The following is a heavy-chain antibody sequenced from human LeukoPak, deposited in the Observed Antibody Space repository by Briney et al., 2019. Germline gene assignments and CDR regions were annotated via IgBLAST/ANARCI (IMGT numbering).Heavy chain of an antibody. CDR1: GYTFTGYY. V-gene: IGHV1-2*02. D-gene: IGHD4-17*01. CDR3: ARDVGDYGDYVTGFDY. J-gene: IGHJ4*02. Sequence: GASVKVSCKASGYTFTGYYIHWVRQAPGQGLEWMGWINPNSGGTNYAQKFQGRVTMTRDTSISTAYMELSRLRSDDTAVYYCARDVGDYGDYVTGFDYWGQGTLVTVSS. CDR2: INPNSGGT.